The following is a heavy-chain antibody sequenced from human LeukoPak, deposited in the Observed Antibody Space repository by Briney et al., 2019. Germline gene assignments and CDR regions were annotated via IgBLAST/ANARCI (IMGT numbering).Heavy chain of an antibody. Sequence: GGSLRLSCTASGFSFNAYWMHWVRQAPGTGLEWVAIMSYDENTKYYADSVKGRFTVSRDNSKNTLYLQMDSLRPEDTAVYYCATSLGPLTEYWGQGTLVTVSS. V-gene: IGHV3-30*03. CDR3: ATSLGPLTEY. CDR1: GFSFNAYW. J-gene: IGHJ4*02. D-gene: IGHD7-27*01. CDR2: MSYDENTK.